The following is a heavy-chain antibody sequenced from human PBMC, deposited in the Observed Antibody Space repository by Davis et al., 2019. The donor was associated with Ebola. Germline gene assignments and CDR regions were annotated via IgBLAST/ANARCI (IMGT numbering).Heavy chain of an antibody. CDR3: AVMTTYYYGMDV. V-gene: IGHV1-69*02. J-gene: IGHJ6*02. CDR2: IIPILGIA. D-gene: IGHD4-17*01. CDR1: GGTFSSYT. Sequence: SVKVSCKASGGTFSSYTISWVRQAPGQGLEWMGRIIPILGIANYAQKFQGRVPITADKSTSTAYMELSSLRSKDTAVYYCAVMTTYYYGMDVWGQGTTVTVSS.